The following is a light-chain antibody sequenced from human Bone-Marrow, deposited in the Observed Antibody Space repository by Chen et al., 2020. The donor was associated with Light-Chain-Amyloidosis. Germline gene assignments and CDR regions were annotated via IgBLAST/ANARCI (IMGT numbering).Light chain of an antibody. CDR1: SSDLGGYNF. Sequence: QSALPQPASVSESPGQSITISCTGTSSDLGGYNFVSWYQQHPGKAPKLMIFDVSSRPSGVSDRFSGSKSGNTASLTISGLQAEDEATYYCSSFTSSRTVVFGTGTRLTVL. J-gene: IGLJ2*01. CDR3: SSFTSSRTVV. CDR2: DVS. V-gene: IGLV2-14*03.